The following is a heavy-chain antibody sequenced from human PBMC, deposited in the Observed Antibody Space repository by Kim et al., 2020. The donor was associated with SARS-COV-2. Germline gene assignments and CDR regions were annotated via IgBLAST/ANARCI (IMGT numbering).Heavy chain of an antibody. J-gene: IGHJ3*02. V-gene: IGHV3-23*01. D-gene: IGHD6-13*01. CDR3: AKDPPYSSSWYWNNDAFDI. Sequence: GRFTNSRDKSKNTLYLQMNSLRAEDTAVYYCAKDPPYSSSWYWNNDAFDIWGQGTMVTVSS.